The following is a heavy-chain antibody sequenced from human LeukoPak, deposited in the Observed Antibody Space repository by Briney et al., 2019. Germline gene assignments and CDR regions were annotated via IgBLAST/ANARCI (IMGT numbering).Heavy chain of an antibody. CDR1: GYTFTVYY. V-gene: IGHV1-2*02. CDR2: INPNSGGT. D-gene: IGHD2-2*01. J-gene: IGHJ5*02. Sequence: ASVKVSCKASGYTFTVYYMHWVRQAPGQGLEWMGWINPNSGGTNYAQKFQGRVTMTRDTSISTAYMELSRLRSDDTAVYYCARDPRYCSSTSCRPWNWFDPWGQGTLVTVSS. CDR3: ARDPRYCSSTSCRPWNWFDP.